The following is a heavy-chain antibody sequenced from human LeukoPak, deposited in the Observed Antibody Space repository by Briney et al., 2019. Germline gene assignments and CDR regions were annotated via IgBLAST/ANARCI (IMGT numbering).Heavy chain of an antibody. CDR2: IYYSGST. D-gene: IGHD5-18*01. CDR1: GGSISSSSYY. Sequence: SETLSLTCTVSGGSISSSSYYWGWIRQPPGEGLEWIGSIYYSGSTYYNPSLKSRVTISADTSKSQFSLKLSSVTAADTAVYYCARHLSPRGYSYGWGYFDLWGRGTLVTVSS. CDR3: ARHLSPRGYSYGWGYFDL. J-gene: IGHJ2*01. V-gene: IGHV4-39*01.